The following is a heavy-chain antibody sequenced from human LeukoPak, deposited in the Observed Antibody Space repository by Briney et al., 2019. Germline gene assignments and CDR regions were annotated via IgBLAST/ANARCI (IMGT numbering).Heavy chain of an antibody. J-gene: IGHJ4*02. Sequence: ASVKVSCKVSGYTLTELSVHWVRQAPGKGLEWMGGFDPEDGETIYAQKFQGRVNMTEDTSTDTAYMELSSLRSEDTAVYYCATALRTWIQLWPLDYWGQGTLVTVSS. V-gene: IGHV1-24*01. CDR3: ATALRTWIQLWPLDY. CDR1: GYTLTELS. CDR2: FDPEDGET. D-gene: IGHD5-18*01.